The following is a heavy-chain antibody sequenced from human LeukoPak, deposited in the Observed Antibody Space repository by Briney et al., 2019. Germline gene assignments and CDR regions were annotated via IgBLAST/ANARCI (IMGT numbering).Heavy chain of an antibody. CDR3: ARDKSVYHGDYFDY. CDR2: IYSSGGT. D-gene: IGHD3-3*01. Sequence: SETLSLTCTVSGGSISDYYWSWIRQPVGRGLEWIGRIYSSGGTTYSPSLNSRVTMSVDRSKNQFSLKLDSVTAADTAVYYCARDKSVYHGDYFDYWGQGILITVSS. V-gene: IGHV4-4*07. J-gene: IGHJ4*02. CDR1: GGSISDYY.